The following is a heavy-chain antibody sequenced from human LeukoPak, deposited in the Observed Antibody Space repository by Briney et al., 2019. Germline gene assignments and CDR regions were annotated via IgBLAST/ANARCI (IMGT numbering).Heavy chain of an antibody. CDR2: IWPSGST. Sequence: SQTLSLTCSVSGGSISSGPYFWSWIRQSPGQGLEWIGYIWPSGSTNYNPSLKSRVTISVDTSKNQFSLKLSSVTAADTAVYYCARDGVAVVVSAFDCWGQGTLVTVSS. J-gene: IGHJ4*02. CDR3: ARDGVAVVVSAFDC. D-gene: IGHD2-21*01. CDR1: GGSISSGPYF. V-gene: IGHV4-30-2*06.